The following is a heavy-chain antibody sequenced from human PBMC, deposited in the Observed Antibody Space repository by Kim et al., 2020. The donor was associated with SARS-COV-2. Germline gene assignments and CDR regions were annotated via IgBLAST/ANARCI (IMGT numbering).Heavy chain of an antibody. Sequence: GGSLRLSCAASGFTFSNYGMHWVRQAPGKGLEWVAVISYDGSNKYYVDSVKGRFTISRDSSKKTLYLQMNSLRVEDTALYYCAKDQVRYQHIPYYMDVWGKGTTVTVSS. D-gene: IGHD3-10*01. CDR2: ISYDGSNK. CDR1: GFTFSNYG. J-gene: IGHJ6*03. V-gene: IGHV3-30*18. CDR3: AKDQVRYQHIPYYMDV.